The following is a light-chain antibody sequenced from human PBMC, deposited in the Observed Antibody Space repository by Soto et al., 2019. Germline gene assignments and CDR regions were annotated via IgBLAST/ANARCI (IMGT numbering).Light chain of an antibody. V-gene: IGKV3-15*01. Sequence: EIVMTQSPATLSVSPGERATLSCRASQSVSSNLAWYQQKPGQAPRLLIYGASTRATGIPARFSGSGSGKEFTLSISSLQSEDLAVDYCHQYNNWPQTCGQGTKVEVK. J-gene: IGKJ1*01. CDR1: QSVSSN. CDR3: HQYNNWPQT. CDR2: GAS.